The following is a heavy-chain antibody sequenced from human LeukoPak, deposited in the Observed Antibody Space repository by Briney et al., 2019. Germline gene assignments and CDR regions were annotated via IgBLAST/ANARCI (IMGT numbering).Heavy chain of an antibody. CDR2: IYYSGST. V-gene: IGHV4-39*07. J-gene: IGHJ4*02. Sequence: SETLSLTCSVSGGSVTSNGYYWVWIRQPPGKGLEWIGNIYYSGSTYYNPSLKSRVTISLDTSKNRFSLKLNSVTAADTAVYYCARRRGGSSWSDFWGQGTLVTVSS. CDR1: GGSVTSNGYY. D-gene: IGHD6-13*01. CDR3: ARRRGGSSWSDF.